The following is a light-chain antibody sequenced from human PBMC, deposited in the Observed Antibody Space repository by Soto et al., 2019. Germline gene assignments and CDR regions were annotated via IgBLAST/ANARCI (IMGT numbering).Light chain of an antibody. V-gene: IGKV1-33*01. CDR3: QQYDNLPLT. Sequence: DIQMCHSPSARSASVGDKVTITCRASQSISSYLNWYQQKPGKAPKRLIYDASNLETGVPSRFSGSGSGTDFTFTISSLQPEDIATYYCQQYDNLPLTFGGGTKVDIK. CDR2: DAS. J-gene: IGKJ4*01. CDR1: QSISSY.